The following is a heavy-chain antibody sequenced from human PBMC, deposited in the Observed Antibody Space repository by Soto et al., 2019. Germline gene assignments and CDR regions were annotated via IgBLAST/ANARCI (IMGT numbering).Heavy chain of an antibody. D-gene: IGHD2-15*01. J-gene: IGHJ4*02. CDR2: IRGGGGGT. CDR1: GFTFSSFA. CDR3: ARVLGGSGSPVDY. Sequence: GGSLRLSCAASGFTFSSFAMSWVRQAPGKGLEWVSAIRGGGGGTYYADSVKGRFTISRDNSKSTQYLQMNSLRAEDTAVYYCARVLGGSGSPVDYWGQGTLVTVSS. V-gene: IGHV3-23*01.